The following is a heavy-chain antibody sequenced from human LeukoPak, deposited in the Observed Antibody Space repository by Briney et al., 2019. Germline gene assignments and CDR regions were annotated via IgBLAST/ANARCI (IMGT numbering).Heavy chain of an antibody. CDR2: INPNSGDT. V-gene: IGHV1-2*06. D-gene: IGHD2-8*02. Sequence: ASVKVSCKASGYTFTGYFMHWVRQAPGQGLEWMGRINPNSGDTNYAQNFQGRVTMTRDTSISTAYMELSRLRSDDTAVYYCAKTTRDVLVVASLFDDDAFDIWGQGTMVTVSS. J-gene: IGHJ3*02. CDR1: GYTFTGYF. CDR3: AKTTRDVLVVASLFDDDAFDI.